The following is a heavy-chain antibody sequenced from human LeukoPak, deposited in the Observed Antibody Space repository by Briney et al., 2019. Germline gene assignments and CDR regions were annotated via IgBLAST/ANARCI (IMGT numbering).Heavy chain of an antibody. Sequence: SETLSLTCTVSGYSISSGYYWGWIRQPPGKGLEWIGSIYHSGSTYYNPSLKSRVTISVDTSKNQFSLKLSSVTAADTAVYYCAREAIVVVPAAIKPPHPYYFDYWGQGTLVTVSS. J-gene: IGHJ4*02. CDR1: GYSISSGYY. CDR2: IYHSGST. D-gene: IGHD2-2*01. V-gene: IGHV4-38-2*02. CDR3: AREAIVVVPAAIKPPHPYYFDY.